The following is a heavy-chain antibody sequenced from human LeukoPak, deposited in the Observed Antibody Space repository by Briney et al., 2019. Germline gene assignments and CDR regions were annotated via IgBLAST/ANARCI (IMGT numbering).Heavy chain of an antibody. V-gene: IGHV3-9*01. D-gene: IGHD5-12*01. Sequence: GGSLSLSCAASGFTLDDYAMHWVRQAPGKGLKWVSGISWNSGSIGYADSVKGRFTISRDNAKNSLYLQMNSLRAEDTALYYCAKDMNGGYAEDAFDIWGQGTMVTVSS. CDR2: ISWNSGSI. CDR1: GFTLDDYA. J-gene: IGHJ3*02. CDR3: AKDMNGGYAEDAFDI.